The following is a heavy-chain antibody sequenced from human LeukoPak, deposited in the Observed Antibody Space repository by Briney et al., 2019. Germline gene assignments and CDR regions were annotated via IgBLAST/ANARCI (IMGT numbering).Heavy chain of an antibody. J-gene: IGHJ4*02. D-gene: IGHD2-15*01. V-gene: IGHV4-34*01. CDR3: ARGAWATRLAS. CDR1: GESLNSYY. Sequence: SETLSLTCAVYGESLNSYYWSWVRQPPGEALEWIGEIYESGTTKYNPSLKSRVAISMVPSKQQFSLRLSSVTAADTAVYYCARGAWATRLASWGLGTPVIVSS. CDR2: IYESGTT.